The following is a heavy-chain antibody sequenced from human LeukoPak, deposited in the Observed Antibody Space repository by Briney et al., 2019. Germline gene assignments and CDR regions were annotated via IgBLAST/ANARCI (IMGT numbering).Heavy chain of an antibody. Sequence: HGESLKISCKGSGYSFTSYWIGWVRQMPGKGLEWMGIIYPGDSDTRYSPSFQGQVTISADKSISTAYLQWSSLKASDTATYYCARHGAYGGNSGGNAFDIWGQGTMVTVSS. J-gene: IGHJ3*02. CDR2: IYPGDSDT. CDR3: ARHGAYGGNSGGNAFDI. D-gene: IGHD4-23*01. CDR1: GYSFTSYW. V-gene: IGHV5-51*01.